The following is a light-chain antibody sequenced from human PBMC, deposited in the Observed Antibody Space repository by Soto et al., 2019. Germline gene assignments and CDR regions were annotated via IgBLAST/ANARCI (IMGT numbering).Light chain of an antibody. CDR3: QQYNNYFT. CDR2: KET. J-gene: IGKJ1*01. CDR1: QSVQTW. Sequence: IQLTQSPSTLSASVVTRVTITRRASQSVQTWLAWFQQKPGKAPKLLIYKETTLETGVPSRFSGSGSETEFTLTISSLQPDDLGTYYCQQYNNYFTFGQGTKVDIK. V-gene: IGKV1-5*03.